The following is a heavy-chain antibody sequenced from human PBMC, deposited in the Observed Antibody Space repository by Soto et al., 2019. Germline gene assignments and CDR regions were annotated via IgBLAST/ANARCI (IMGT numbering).Heavy chain of an antibody. V-gene: IGHV3-23*01. CDR2: VTADGGT. CDR1: GFTVSSHA. Sequence: EVQVLESGGGLVQPGGSLRLSCEGSGFTVSSHAMTWIRQAPGKGPEWVSTVTADGGTYYADSVKGRFAMSRDTSENTRDLQTNSLGAEDTSAYYCAPHVSCSGGSCQYDAFAIRGQGTMVTVSS. CDR3: APHVSCSGGSCQYDAFAI. D-gene: IGHD2-15*01. J-gene: IGHJ3*02.